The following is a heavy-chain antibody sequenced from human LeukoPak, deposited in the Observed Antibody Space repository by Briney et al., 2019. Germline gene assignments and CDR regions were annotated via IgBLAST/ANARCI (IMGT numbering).Heavy chain of an antibody. CDR2: ISGSGDTT. J-gene: IGHJ4*02. CDR3: AKWGGRATDSNTWYGPLDH. CDR1: GFTFSNYA. V-gene: IGHV3-23*01. Sequence: PGGSLRLSRAASGFTFSNYAMTWVRQAPGQGLEWVSSISGSGDTTYHADSVKGRFTISRDNSKNTLYLLMNNLRAEDTAVYYCAKWGGRATDSNTWYGPLDHWGRGTLATVSP. D-gene: IGHD6-13*01.